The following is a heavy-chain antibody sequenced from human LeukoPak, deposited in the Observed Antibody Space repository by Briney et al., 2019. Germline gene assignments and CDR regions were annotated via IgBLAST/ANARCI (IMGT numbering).Heavy chain of an antibody. Sequence: SETLSLTCTVSGGSLSSSSYYWGWIRQPPGKGLEWIGSIYYSGSTYYNPSLKSRVTISVDTSKNQFSLKLSSVTAADTAVYYCASPLNNYYGSGSYYNWGAFDIWGQGTMVTVSS. CDR3: ASPLNNYYGSGSYYNWGAFDI. D-gene: IGHD3-10*01. V-gene: IGHV4-39*07. CDR2: IYYSGST. CDR1: GGSLSSSSYY. J-gene: IGHJ3*02.